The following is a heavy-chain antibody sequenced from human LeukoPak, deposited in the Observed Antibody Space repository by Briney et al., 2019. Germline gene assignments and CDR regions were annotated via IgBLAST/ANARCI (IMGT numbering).Heavy chain of an antibody. D-gene: IGHD6-6*01. CDR1: GFSFSDYA. Sequence: GGSLRLSCAASGFSFSDYAMSWVRQAPGKGLEWVSAISGSGGSTYYADSVKGRFTISRDNSKNTLYLQMNSLRAEDTAVYYCAKDLIAARPETFDYWGQGTLVTVSS. V-gene: IGHV3-23*01. J-gene: IGHJ4*02. CDR2: ISGSGGST. CDR3: AKDLIAARPETFDY.